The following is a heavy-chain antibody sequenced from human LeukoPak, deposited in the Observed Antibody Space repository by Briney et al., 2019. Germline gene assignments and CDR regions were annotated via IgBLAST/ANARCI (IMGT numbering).Heavy chain of an antibody. J-gene: IGHJ3*02. CDR3: ARLYYGSGSCYKSDAFDI. CDR2: IYYSGST. V-gene: IGHV4-59*01. CDR1: GGSISSYH. Sequence: SETLSLTCTVSGGSISSYHWSWIRQPPGKGLEWIGYIYYSGSTNYNPSLKSRVTISVDTSKNQFSLKLSSVTAADTAVYYCARLYYGSGSCYKSDAFDIWGQGTMVTVSS. D-gene: IGHD3-10*01.